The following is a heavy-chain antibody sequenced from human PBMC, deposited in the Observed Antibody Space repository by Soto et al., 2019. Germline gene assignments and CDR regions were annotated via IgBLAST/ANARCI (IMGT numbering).Heavy chain of an antibody. CDR3: ARDFYFDY. CDR2: ISSAGDT. CDR1: GFTVSSNY. V-gene: IGHV3-53*04. Sequence: PGGSLRLSCAASGFTVSSNYMSWVRQAPGKGLEWVPIISSAGDTYYADSVKGRFTISRHDSENTLYLQMNSLRAEDTAVYYCARDFYFDYWGQGTLVTVSS. J-gene: IGHJ4*02.